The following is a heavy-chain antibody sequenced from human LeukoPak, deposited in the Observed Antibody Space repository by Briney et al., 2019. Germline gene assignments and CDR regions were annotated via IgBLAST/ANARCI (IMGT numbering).Heavy chain of an antibody. Sequence: GSLRLSCAASGFTFSSYWMSWVRQAPGKGLEWVANIKQDGSEKYYVDSVKGRFTISRDNAKNSLYLQMNSLRAEDTAVYYCARAAILWFGESYAMDVWGQGTTVTVSS. CDR3: ARAAILWFGESYAMDV. J-gene: IGHJ6*02. D-gene: IGHD3-10*01. CDR1: GFTFSSYW. CDR2: IKQDGSEK. V-gene: IGHV3-7*04.